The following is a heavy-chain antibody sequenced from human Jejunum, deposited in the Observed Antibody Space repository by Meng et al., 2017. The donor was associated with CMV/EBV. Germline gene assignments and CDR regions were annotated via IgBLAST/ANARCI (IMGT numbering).Heavy chain of an antibody. Sequence: WIHWIRQVPGKGLVWVSRIINNGDTAYADSVRGRFTISRDNSKNTLYLQMSSLRAEDTALYYCVKDYSATSSVHYGKVFFDDWGLGTLVTVSS. CDR1: W. CDR3: VKDYSATSSVHYGKVFFDD. V-gene: IGHV3-74*03. CDR2: IINNGDT. J-gene: IGHJ4*01. D-gene: IGHD2-15*01.